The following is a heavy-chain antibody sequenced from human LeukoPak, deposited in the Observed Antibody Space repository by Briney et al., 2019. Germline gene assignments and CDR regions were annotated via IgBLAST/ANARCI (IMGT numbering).Heavy chain of an antibody. Sequence: PSETLSLTCSVSGGSMSTNSYYWGWIRRPPGKGLEWIGSVFYSGSPYYNPSLKSRLTISVDKSKNQFSLRLTSVTAADTAVYYCARNNSVVRGALDYWGQGILVTVSS. CDR1: GGSMSTNSYY. CDR3: ARNNSVVRGALDY. V-gene: IGHV4-39*01. CDR2: VFYSGSP. D-gene: IGHD3-10*01. J-gene: IGHJ4*01.